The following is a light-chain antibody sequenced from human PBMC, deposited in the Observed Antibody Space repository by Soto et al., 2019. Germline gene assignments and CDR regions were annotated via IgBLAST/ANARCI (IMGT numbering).Light chain of an antibody. V-gene: IGKV3-11*01. CDR3: QHRSNWPA. Sequence: EIVLTQSPATMSLSPGERATLSCRTSQSVSRNLAWYQQKPGQAPRLLIYDASQRATGIAARFSGSGSGTDFTLPIRRLEPENFGIYYCQHRSNWPAFGGGNKVEIK. J-gene: IGKJ4*01. CDR2: DAS. CDR1: QSVSRN.